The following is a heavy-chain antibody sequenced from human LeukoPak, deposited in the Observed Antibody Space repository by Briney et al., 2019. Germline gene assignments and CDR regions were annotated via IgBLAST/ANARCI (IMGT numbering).Heavy chain of an antibody. D-gene: IGHD5-18*01. V-gene: IGHV4-38-2*02. CDR3: ARRGYSYGYPEWFDP. CDR2: IHHSGST. J-gene: IGHJ5*02. CDR1: GFSISSTYQ. Sequence: KPSETLSLTCTVSGFSISSTYQWGWIRQPPGKGLEWIGSIHHSGSTYYNPSLKSRVTISVDTSKNQFSLKLSSVTAADTAVYYCARRGYSYGYPEWFDPWGQGTLVTVSS.